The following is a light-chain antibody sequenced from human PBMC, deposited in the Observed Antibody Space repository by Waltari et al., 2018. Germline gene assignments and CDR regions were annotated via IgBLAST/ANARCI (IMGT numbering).Light chain of an antibody. Sequence: CRASQSVSRSYLAWYQQKPGQAPRLLIYCASSRATGIPDRFSGSGSGTDFTLTISRLEPEDFAVYYCQQYGSSPQTFGQGTKVEIK. CDR1: QSVSRSY. CDR2: CAS. V-gene: IGKV3-20*01. J-gene: IGKJ1*01. CDR3: QQYGSSPQT.